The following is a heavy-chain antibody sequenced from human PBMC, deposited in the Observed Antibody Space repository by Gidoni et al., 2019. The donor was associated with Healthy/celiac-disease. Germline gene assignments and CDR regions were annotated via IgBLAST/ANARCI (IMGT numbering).Heavy chain of an antibody. CDR2: ISTFNGNT. D-gene: IGHD2-2*01. V-gene: IGHV1-18*01. J-gene: IGHJ4*02. CDR3: VGGEGCSSTSCLYFDY. Sequence: QVQLVQSGAAVKKPGASVKVSCKASVYTFTSYGISWVRQAPGQGLEWMGWISTFNGNTKFAQKLQGRVTMTTDTSTNTAYMELRSLRSDDTAVYYCVGGEGCSSTSCLYFDYWGQGTLVTVSS. CDR1: VYTFTSYG.